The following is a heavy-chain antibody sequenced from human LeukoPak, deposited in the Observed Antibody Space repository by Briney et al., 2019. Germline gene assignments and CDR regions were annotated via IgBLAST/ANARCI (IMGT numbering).Heavy chain of an antibody. V-gene: IGHV1-69*04. CDR1: GGTFSSYT. D-gene: IGHD4-23*01. CDR2: IIPILGIA. J-gene: IGHJ6*03. Sequence: SVKVSCKASGGTFSSYTISWVRQAPGQGLEWMGRIIPILGIANYAQKFQGRVTITAEKSTSTDYMELSSLRSEDTAVYYCARDKDGGKKYYYYYMDVWGKGTTVTVSS. CDR3: ARDKDGGKKYYYYYMDV.